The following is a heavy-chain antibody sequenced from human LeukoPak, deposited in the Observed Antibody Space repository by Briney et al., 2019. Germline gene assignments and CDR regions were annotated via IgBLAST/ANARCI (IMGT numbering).Heavy chain of an antibody. J-gene: IGHJ4*02. V-gene: IGHV4-4*02. CDR3: ARTTTVTKGLDY. CDR1: GGSISGTNW. CDR2: ISLRGLT. D-gene: IGHD4-17*01. Sequence: PSETLSLTCGVSGGSISGTNWWSGVRQPPGQGLEWIGEISLRGLTNYNPSLRSRLTMSLDEYKNQVSLNLTSVTAADTAVYYCARTTTVTKGLDYWGQGTLVTDSS.